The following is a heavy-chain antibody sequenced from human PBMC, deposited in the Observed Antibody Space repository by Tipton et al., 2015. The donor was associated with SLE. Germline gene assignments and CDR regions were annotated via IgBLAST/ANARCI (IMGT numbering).Heavy chain of an antibody. CDR1: GGSMSSYY. V-gene: IGHV4-4*07. CDR2: IYATGST. J-gene: IGHJ4*02. D-gene: IGHD1-7*01. CDR3: ARVLTGTSTFDY. Sequence: TLSLTCTVSGGSMSSYYWNWIRQPAGKGLEWIGRIYATGSTRYNPSLNNRVAMSLDTSKNQFSLRLNSVTAADTAVYYCARVLTGTSTFDYWGQGTLVTVSS.